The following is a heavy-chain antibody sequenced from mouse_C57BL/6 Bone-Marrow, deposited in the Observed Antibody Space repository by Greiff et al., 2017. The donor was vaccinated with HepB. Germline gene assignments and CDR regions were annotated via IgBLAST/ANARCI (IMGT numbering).Heavy chain of an antibody. CDR1: GFTFSDFY. CDR2: SRNKANDYTT. V-gene: IGHV7-1*01. J-gene: IGHJ4*01. D-gene: IGHD1-1*01. CDR3: ARLGSCYAMDY. Sequence: EVKLVESGGGLVQSGRSLRLSCATSGFTFSDFYMEWVRQAPGKGLEWIAASRNKANDYTTEYSASVKGRFIVSRDTSQSILYLQMNALRAEDTAIYYCARLGSCYAMDYWGQGTSVTVSS.